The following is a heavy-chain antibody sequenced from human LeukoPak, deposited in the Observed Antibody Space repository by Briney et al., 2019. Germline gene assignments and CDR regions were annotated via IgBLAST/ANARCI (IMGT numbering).Heavy chain of an antibody. D-gene: IGHD3-10*01. Sequence: ASVKVSCKASGYTFTSYDINWVRQATGQGLEWMGWMNPNSGNTGYAQKFQGRVTITRNTSISTAYMELSSLRSEDTAVYYCARSGYGSGSYYKDAFDIWGQGTMVTVSS. CDR2: MNPNSGNT. J-gene: IGHJ3*02. V-gene: IGHV1-8*03. CDR1: GYTFTSYD. CDR3: ARSGYGSGSYYKDAFDI.